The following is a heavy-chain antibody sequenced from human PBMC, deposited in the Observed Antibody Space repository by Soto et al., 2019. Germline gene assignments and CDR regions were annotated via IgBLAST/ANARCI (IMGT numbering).Heavy chain of an antibody. CDR3: ARAKGGGAADGLYCYYYMDV. CDR2: ISSSSSYI. Sequence: GGSLRLSCAASGFTFSSYSMNWVRQAPGKGLEWVSSISSSSSYIYYADSVKGRFTISRDNAKNSLYLQMNSLRAEDTAVYDCARAKGGGAADGLYCYYYMDVWGKGTTVTVSS. CDR1: GFTFSSYS. D-gene: IGHD6-13*01. V-gene: IGHV3-21*01. J-gene: IGHJ6*03.